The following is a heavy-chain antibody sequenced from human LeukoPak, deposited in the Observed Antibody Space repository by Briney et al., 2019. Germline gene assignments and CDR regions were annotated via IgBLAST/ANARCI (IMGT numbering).Heavy chain of an antibody. D-gene: IGHD6-13*01. Sequence: GGSLRLSCAASGFNFSSYGMHWVRQAPGKGLEWVAVIWYDGSNKYYADSVKGRFTISRDNSKNTLYLQMNSLRAEDTAVYYCAKIAAAGTLGYYFDYWGQGTLVTVSS. V-gene: IGHV3-30*02. CDR2: IWYDGSNK. CDR1: GFNFSSYG. J-gene: IGHJ4*02. CDR3: AKIAAAGTLGYYFDY.